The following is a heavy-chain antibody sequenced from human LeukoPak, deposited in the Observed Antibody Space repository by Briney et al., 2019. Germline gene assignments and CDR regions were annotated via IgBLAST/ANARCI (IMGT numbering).Heavy chain of an antibody. J-gene: IGHJ1*01. CDR3: AKDLHSYGYEH. D-gene: IGHD5-18*01. Sequence: GGSLRLSCAASGFTVSSNYMSWVRQAPGKGLEWVSAISGSGGSTYYADSVKGRFTISRDNSKNTLYLQMNSLRAEDTAVYYCAKDLHSYGYEHWGQGTLVTVSS. CDR1: GFTVSSNY. CDR2: ISGSGGST. V-gene: IGHV3-23*01.